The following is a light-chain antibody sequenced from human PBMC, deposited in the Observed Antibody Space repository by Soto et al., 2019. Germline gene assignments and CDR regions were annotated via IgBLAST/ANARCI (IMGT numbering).Light chain of an antibody. V-gene: IGKV1-5*03. Sequence: DIKMNQSPSTLSASVGDRVTITRRASQSISSWLACNQQKPGKARNRLIYEASSLERGVASRFSGRDWKTDFSLNISRLPPDHSVPYYEKQCSSAQMVGQGTKVDIK. CDR3: KQCSSAQM. CDR2: EAS. J-gene: IGKJ1*01. CDR1: QSISSW.